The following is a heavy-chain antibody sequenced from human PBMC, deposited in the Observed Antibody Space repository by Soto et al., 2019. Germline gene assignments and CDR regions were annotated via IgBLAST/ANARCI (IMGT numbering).Heavy chain of an antibody. CDR2: IYHSGTT. D-gene: IGHD3-3*01. J-gene: IGHJ4*01. V-gene: IGHV4-38-2*01. Sequence: PSETLSLTCAVSGDSISSGYYWAWIRRPPGKALEWIGSIYHSGTTYYNPSLKSRVTISXXXSXXXXSLXXSXVTAADSAVYYCARTDNVGYYPYF. CDR3: ARTDNVGYYPYF. CDR1: GDSISSGYY.